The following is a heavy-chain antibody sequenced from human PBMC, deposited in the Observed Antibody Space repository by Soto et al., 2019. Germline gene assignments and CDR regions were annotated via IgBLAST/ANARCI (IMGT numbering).Heavy chain of an antibody. CDR3: ARIMDAYNYPFDY. J-gene: IGHJ4*02. Sequence: PSETLSLTCTVSGGSISSSDYFWSWIRQPPGKGLEWIGHVYNSGYTYYSPSLKSRVSISIDTSKNHFSLKLSSMTAADTAVYYCARIMDAYNYPFDYWGPGTLVTVSS. D-gene: IGHD1-1*01. CDR2: VYNSGYT. V-gene: IGHV4-30-4*01. CDR1: GGSISSSDYF.